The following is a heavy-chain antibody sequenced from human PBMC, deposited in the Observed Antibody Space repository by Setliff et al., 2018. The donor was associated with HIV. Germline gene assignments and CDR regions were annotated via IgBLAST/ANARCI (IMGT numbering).Heavy chain of an antibody. CDR1: GDSISSSSYY. Sequence: SETLSLTCSVSGDSISSSSYYWGWIRQPPGKGLEWIGSIYYSYSSGSTYYNPSLKSRVTISVDTSKNQFSLRLRSVTAADTAVYYCASVSCSSWYSIPRYYYYSMDVWGNGTTVTVSS. CDR3: ASVSCSSWYSIPRYYYYSMDV. V-gene: IGHV4-39*07. D-gene: IGHD6-13*01. CDR2: IYYSYSSGST. J-gene: IGHJ6*03.